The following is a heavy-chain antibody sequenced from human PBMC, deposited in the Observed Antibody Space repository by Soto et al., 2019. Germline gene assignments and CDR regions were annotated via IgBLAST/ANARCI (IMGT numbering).Heavy chain of an antibody. CDR3: AKDAGGGPYSTAWYEFDY. CDR2: ISDTGDVT. Sequence: PGGSLRLSCAASEFIFSSCAMSWVRQAPGKGPEWVAVISDTGDVTYYADSVKGRFTISRDNSKNTLYLQMNSLRAEDTGLYYCAKDAGGGPYSTAWYEFDYWGQGTQVTVSS. J-gene: IGHJ4*02. V-gene: IGHV3-23*01. CDR1: EFIFSSCA. D-gene: IGHD2-2*01.